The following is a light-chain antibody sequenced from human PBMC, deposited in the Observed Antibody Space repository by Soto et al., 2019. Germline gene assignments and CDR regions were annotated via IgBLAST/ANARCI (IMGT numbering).Light chain of an antibody. V-gene: IGKV1-5*03. J-gene: IGKJ1*01. CDR2: KTS. CDR3: QQYKDYWT. Sequence: DVQMTQSPTTLSASVGDRVTITCRASQNINGWLAWYQRKPGKAPKLLIHKTSNLESGVPLRFSGSGSGTEFTLTISSLQPDDFATYYCQQYKDYWTFGQGTTVEI. CDR1: QNINGW.